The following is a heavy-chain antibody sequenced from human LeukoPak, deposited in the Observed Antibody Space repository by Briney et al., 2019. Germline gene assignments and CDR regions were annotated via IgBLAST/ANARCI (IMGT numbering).Heavy chain of an antibody. D-gene: IGHD4-17*01. CDR1: GFTFSSYG. CDR2: IRYDGSNK. Sequence: GGPLRLSWAASGFTFSSYGMHWVRKAPGKGREWGAFIRYDGSNKYYADSVKGRFTISRDNSRSTLYLEMNSLRADDTAVYYCSKKGQNDDYGKPAWGQGTLVTVSS. J-gene: IGHJ5*02. V-gene: IGHV3-30*02. CDR3: SKKGQNDDYGKPA.